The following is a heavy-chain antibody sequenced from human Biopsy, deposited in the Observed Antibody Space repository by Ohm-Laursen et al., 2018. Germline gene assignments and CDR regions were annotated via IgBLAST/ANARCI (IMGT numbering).Heavy chain of an antibody. CDR1: GFTFDNYA. J-gene: IGHJ4*02. CDR3: VRDSTLDY. CDR2: LTWNSANI. V-gene: IGHV3-9*01. Sequence: SLRLSCAASGFTFDNYAMHWVRQTPGKGLEWVSGLTWNSANIGYADSVKGRFTISRDNARNSLFLEMSSLREDTGLYHCVRDSTLDYWGQGTLVTVSS.